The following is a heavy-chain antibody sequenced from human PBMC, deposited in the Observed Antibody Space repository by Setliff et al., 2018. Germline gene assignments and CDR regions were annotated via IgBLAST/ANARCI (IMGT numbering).Heavy chain of an antibody. V-gene: IGHV3-7*01. CDR2: IKEDGSEK. CDR1: GFTFSSHW. D-gene: IGHD4-17*01. J-gene: IGHJ4*02. CDR3: VRTLFLQYYGGRSGGYFDY. Sequence: PGGSLRLSCAASGFTFSSHWMSWVRQAPGKGLEWVANIKEDGSEKYYVDSVKGRFTISRDNTKNSLYLQMNTLRAEDTAVYYCVRTLFLQYYGGRSGGYFDYWGQGSLVTVSS.